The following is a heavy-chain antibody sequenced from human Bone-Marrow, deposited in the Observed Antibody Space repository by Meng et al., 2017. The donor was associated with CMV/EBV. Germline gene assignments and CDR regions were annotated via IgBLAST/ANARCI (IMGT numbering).Heavy chain of an antibody. CDR1: GFTLTSNH. J-gene: IGHJ4*02. CDR2: IYSGGAT. V-gene: IGHV3-66*01. D-gene: IGHD1-26*01. Sequence: CEASGFTLTSNHMLWVRQAPGKGLEWVSLIYSGGATSYADSVKGRFTISRDTSKNTVFLQMNSLRVEDTAIYYCAACSILATTDSDYWGQGTLVTVSS. CDR3: AACSILATTDSDY.